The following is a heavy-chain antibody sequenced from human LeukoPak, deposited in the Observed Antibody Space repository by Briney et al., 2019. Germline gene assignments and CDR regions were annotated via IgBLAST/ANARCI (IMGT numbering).Heavy chain of an antibody. D-gene: IGHD3-22*01. V-gene: IGHV4-4*07. CDR3: ARDLGYYDSSGYWSYYFDY. Sequence: PSETLSLTCTVSGGSISSYYWSWIRQPAGKGLEWIGRIYTSGSTNYNPSLKSRVTISVDTSKNQFSLKLSSVTAADTAVYYCARDLGYYDSSGYWSYYFDYWGQGTLVTVSS. CDR1: GGSISSYY. J-gene: IGHJ4*02. CDR2: IYTSGST.